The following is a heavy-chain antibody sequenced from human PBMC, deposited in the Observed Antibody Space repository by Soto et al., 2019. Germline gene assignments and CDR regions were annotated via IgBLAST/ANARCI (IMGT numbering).Heavy chain of an antibody. CDR2: ISGSGGST. CDR1: GFTFSTYA. V-gene: IGHV3-23*01. CDR3: AKDVGATIFGVVVSDHQYGLAV. D-gene: IGHD3-3*01. J-gene: IGHJ6*02. Sequence: AGGSLRLSCAASGFTFSTYAMSWVRQAPGKGLEWVSAISGSGGSTLYADSVRGRFTTSRDNSRNTLYLQVNTLRTEDTAVYYCAKDVGATIFGVVVSDHQYGLAVWGQGTTVTVSS.